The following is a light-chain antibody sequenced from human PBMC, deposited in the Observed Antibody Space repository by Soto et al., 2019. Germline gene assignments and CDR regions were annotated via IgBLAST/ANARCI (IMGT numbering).Light chain of an antibody. J-gene: IGLJ1*01. CDR3: AAWDDNLNGPL. CDR2: ADS. Sequence: QSVLTQQPSASGTPGQRVTISCSGDISNIGTNSVHWYQHLPGTAPKLVIYADSQRPSGVPDRFSGSKSGTSASLAISGLQSEDDADYLCAAWDDNLNGPLFGTGTKV. V-gene: IGLV1-44*01. CDR1: ISNIGTNS.